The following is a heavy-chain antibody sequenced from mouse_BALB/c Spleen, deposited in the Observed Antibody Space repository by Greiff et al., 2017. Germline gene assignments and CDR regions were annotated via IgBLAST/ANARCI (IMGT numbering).Heavy chain of an antibody. Sequence: VMLVESGPGLVAPSQSLSITCTVSGFSLTSYGVHWVRQPPGKGLEWLGVIWAGGSTNYNSALMSRLSISKDNSKSQVFLKMNSLQTDDTAMYYCDRDPPDYGNYDWYFDVWGAGTTVTVSS. CDR3: DRDPPDYGNYDWYFDV. D-gene: IGHD2-1*01. V-gene: IGHV2-9*02. CDR1: GFSLTSYG. J-gene: IGHJ1*01. CDR2: IWAGGST.